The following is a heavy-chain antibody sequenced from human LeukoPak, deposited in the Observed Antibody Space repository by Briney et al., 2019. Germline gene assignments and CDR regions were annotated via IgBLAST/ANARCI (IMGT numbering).Heavy chain of an antibody. J-gene: IGHJ4*02. CDR3: ASLVATIGNFDY. CDR1: GGSISSGDYY. V-gene: IGHV4-30-4*01. D-gene: IGHD5-12*01. CDR2: IYYSGST. Sequence: SETLSLTCTVSGGSISSGDYYWGWGRQPPGRGLEWVGYIYYSGSTYYNPSLRSRVTISVDTSKNQFSLKLSSVTAADTAVYYCASLVATIGNFDYWGQGTLVTVSS.